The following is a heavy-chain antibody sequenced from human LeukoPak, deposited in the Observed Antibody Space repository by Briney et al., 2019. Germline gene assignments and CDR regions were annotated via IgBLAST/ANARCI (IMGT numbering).Heavy chain of an antibody. J-gene: IGHJ4*02. CDR3: AKQRNYNILTPEYFDY. CDR1: GFTFSTYA. CDR2: ISGSGNGA. Sequence: GALRLSCAASGFTFSTYAMTWVRQAPGKGLEWVSTISGSGNGAYYTDSVKGRFTISRDNSKNTVYLQMNRLRADDTALYYCAKQRNYNILTPEYFDYWGQGTLVTVSS. D-gene: IGHD3-9*01. V-gene: IGHV3-23*01.